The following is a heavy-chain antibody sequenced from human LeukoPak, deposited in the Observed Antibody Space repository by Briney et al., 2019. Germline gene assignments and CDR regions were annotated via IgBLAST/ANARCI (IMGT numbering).Heavy chain of an antibody. CDR1: GGSISSSSYY. V-gene: IGHV4-61*02. Sequence: SETLSLTCTVSGGSISSSSYYWGWIRQPPGKGLEWIGRIYTSGSTNYNPSLKSRVTISVDTSKNQFSLKLSSVTAADTAVYYCASSRWSYPVNWGQGTLVTVSS. J-gene: IGHJ4*02. CDR2: IYTSGST. CDR3: ASSRWSYPVN. D-gene: IGHD1-26*01.